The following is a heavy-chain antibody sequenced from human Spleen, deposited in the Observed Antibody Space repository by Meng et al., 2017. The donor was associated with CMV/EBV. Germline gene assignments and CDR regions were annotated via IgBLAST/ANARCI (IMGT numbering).Heavy chain of an antibody. CDR1: GFTFSRHW. V-gene: IGHV3-74*01. CDR3: ARDVQYGMDV. J-gene: IGHJ6*02. CDR2: INNDGRTT. D-gene: IGHD4-11*01. Sequence: GESLKISCAASGFTFSRHWIHWVRQAPGKGLVWVSRINNDGRTTSYADSWKGRFTMSRDNAKNTVYLQLSSLSAEDTAVYFCARDVQYGMDVWGQGTTVTVSS.